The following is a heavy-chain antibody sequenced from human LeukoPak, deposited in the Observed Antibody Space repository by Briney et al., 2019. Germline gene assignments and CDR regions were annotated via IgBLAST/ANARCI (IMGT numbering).Heavy chain of an antibody. V-gene: IGHV1-18*01. J-gene: IGHJ4*02. D-gene: IGHD6-13*01. CDR3: ARDLGVAAAGPIDY. Sequence: ASVKVSCKASGYTFTSYGISWVRPAPGQGLEWMGWISAYNGNTNYAQKLQGRVTMTTDTSTSTAYMELRSLRSDDTAVYYCARDLGVAAAGPIDYWGQGTLVTVSS. CDR1: GYTFTSYG. CDR2: ISAYNGNT.